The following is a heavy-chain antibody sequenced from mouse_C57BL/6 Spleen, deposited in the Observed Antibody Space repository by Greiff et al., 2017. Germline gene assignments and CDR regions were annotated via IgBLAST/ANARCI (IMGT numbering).Heavy chain of an antibody. CDR1: GYTFTDYY. D-gene: IGHD2-1*01. Sequence: VQLQQSGPELVKPGASVKISCKASGYTFTDYYMNWVKQSHGKSLEWIGDINPNNGGTSYNQKFKGKATLTVDKSSSTAYMELRSLTSEESAVYYCARFYPYARDYWGQGTSVTVSS. CDR3: ARFYPYARDY. J-gene: IGHJ4*01. V-gene: IGHV1-26*01. CDR2: INPNNGGT.